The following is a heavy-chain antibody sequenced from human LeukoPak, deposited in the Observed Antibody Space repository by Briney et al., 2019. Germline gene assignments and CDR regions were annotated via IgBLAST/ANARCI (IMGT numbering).Heavy chain of an antibody. CDR2: ISYDGSNK. Sequence: GGSLRLSCAASGFTFSSYAMHWVRQAPGKGLEWVAVISYDGSNKYYADSVKGRFTISRDNSKNTLYLQMNSLRAEDTAVYYCARDLAAAEKGGNFQHWGQGTLVTVSS. CDR3: ARDLAAAEKGGNFQH. D-gene: IGHD6-13*01. J-gene: IGHJ1*01. CDR1: GFTFSSYA. V-gene: IGHV3-30-3*01.